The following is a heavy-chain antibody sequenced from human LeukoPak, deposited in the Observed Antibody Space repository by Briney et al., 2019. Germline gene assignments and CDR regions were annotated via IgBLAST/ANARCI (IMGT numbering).Heavy chain of an antibody. CDR3: ARRGPKNWSDP. J-gene: IGHJ5*02. D-gene: IGHD2-15*01. CDR2: INHSGST. CDR1: GGSFSGYY. V-gene: IGHV4-34*01. Sequence: SETLSLTCAVYGGSFSGYYWSWIRQPPGKVLEWIGEINHSGSTNYNPSLKSRVTISVDTSKNQFSLKLSSVTAADTAVYYCARRGPKNWSDPWGQGTLVTVSS.